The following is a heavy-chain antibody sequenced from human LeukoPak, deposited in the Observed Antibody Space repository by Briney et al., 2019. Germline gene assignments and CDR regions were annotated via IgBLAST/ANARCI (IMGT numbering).Heavy chain of an antibody. V-gene: IGHV3-48*01. CDR1: GFTFSSYS. Sequence: PGGSLRLSCAASGFTFSSYSMNWVRQAPGKGLEWVSYISSSSSTIYYAHSVKGRFTISRDNAKNSLYLQMNSLRAEDTAVYYCAKDSPTGMDVWGKGTTVTVSS. CDR3: AKDSPTGMDV. J-gene: IGHJ6*04. CDR2: ISSSSSTI.